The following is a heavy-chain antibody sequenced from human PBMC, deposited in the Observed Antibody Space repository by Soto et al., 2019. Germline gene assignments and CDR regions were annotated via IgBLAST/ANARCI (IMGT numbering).Heavy chain of an antibody. D-gene: IGHD3-3*01. J-gene: IGHJ6*02. V-gene: IGHV4-59*01. CDR3: AREGRSTYYDFWSGYYYYGMDV. Sequence: SETLSLTCTVSGGSISSYYWSWIRQPPGKGLEWIGYIYYSGSTNYNPSPKSRFTISLGTSKNKFSLKLTSVTAADTAVYYCAREGRSTYYDFWSGYYYYGMDVWGQGTTVTVSS. CDR2: IYYSGST. CDR1: GGSISSYY.